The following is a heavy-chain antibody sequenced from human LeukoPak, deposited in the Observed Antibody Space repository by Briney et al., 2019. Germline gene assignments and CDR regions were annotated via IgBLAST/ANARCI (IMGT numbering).Heavy chain of an antibody. V-gene: IGHV4-59*08. CDR2: IYYSGST. J-gene: IGHJ4*02. Sequence: SETLSLTCTVSGGSISSYYWSWIRQPPGKGLQWIGYIYYSGSTNYNPSLKSRVTISVDTSKNQFSLKLRSVTAADTAIYYCARVDLGSDWPDYWGQGTLVTVSS. CDR1: GGSISSYY. D-gene: IGHD3-9*01. CDR3: ARVDLGSDWPDY.